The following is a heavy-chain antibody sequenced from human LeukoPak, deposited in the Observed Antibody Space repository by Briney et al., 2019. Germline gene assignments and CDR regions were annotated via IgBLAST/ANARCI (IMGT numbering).Heavy chain of an antibody. CDR2: ISAYNGNT. Sequence: ASVKVSCKASGYTFTSYGISWVRQAPGQGLEWMGWISAYNGNTNYAQKLQGRVTMTTDTSTSTAYMELRSLRSDDTAVYYCARVPDIAVAGIGALNWFDPWGQGTLVTVSS. V-gene: IGHV1-18*01. CDR1: GYTFTSYG. D-gene: IGHD6-19*01. CDR3: ARVPDIAVAGIGALNWFDP. J-gene: IGHJ5*02.